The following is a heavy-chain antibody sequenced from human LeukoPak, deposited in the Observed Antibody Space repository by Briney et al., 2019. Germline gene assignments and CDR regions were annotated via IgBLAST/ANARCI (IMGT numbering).Heavy chain of an antibody. D-gene: IGHD6-19*01. Sequence: GSLRLSCAASGFTFSNNAMTWVRQAPGKGLEWVSAISGSVDGTYYVDSVKGRFTISRDNSKNTLYLQMNSLRTEDTAVYYCAKDRQWLVRRGNSFDYWGQGTLVTVSS. J-gene: IGHJ4*02. CDR2: ISGSVDGT. CDR3: AKDRQWLVRRGNSFDY. CDR1: GFTFSNNA. V-gene: IGHV3-23*01.